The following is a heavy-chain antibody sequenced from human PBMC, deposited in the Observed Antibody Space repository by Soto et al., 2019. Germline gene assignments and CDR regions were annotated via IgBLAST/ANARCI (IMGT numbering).Heavy chain of an antibody. J-gene: IGHJ4*02. CDR3: ATFRGSYFPFAEFDY. CDR1: GFTFSNAW. Sequence: PGGSLRLSCAASGFTFSNAWMNWVRQAPGKGLEWVGRIKSKTDGGTTDYAAPVKGRFTISRDDSKNTLYLQMNSLRAEDTAVYYCATFRGSYFPFAEFDYWGQGTLVTVSS. D-gene: IGHD1-26*01. CDR2: IKSKTDGGTT. V-gene: IGHV3-15*07.